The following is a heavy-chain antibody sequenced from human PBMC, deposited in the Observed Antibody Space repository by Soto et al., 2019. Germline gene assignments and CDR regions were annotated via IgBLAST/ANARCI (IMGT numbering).Heavy chain of an antibody. J-gene: IGHJ3*02. D-gene: IGHD3-3*02. CDR1: GDSISTYY. V-gene: IGHV4-59*08. CDR3: ARVLGNDAFDI. CDR2: IYYSGST. Sequence: PSEILSLTCTVSGDSISTYYWNWIRQPPGKGLEWVGYIYYSGSTKYNPSLKSRVTMSVDMSKNQFSLKLRSVTAADTAVYYCARVLGNDAFDIWGQGTMVTVSS.